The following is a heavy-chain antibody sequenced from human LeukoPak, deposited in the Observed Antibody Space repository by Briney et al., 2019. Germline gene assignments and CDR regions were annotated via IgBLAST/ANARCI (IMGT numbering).Heavy chain of an antibody. CDR3: ARVCSPAYYYDSSGNGVGAFDI. D-gene: IGHD3-22*01. V-gene: IGHV1-69*13. CDR1: GGTFSSYA. J-gene: IGHJ3*02. CDR2: IIPIFGTT. Sequence: GASVKVSCKASGGTFSSYAISWVRQAPGQGLEWMGGIIPIFGTTNYAQKFQGRVTITADESTSTAYMELSSLRSEDTAVYYCARVCSPAYYYDSSGNGVGAFDIWGQGTMVTVSS.